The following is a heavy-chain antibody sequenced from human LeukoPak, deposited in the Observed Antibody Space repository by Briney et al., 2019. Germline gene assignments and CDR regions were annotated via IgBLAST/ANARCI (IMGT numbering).Heavy chain of an antibody. CDR2: IKSKTDGGTS. Sequence: GGSLRLSCATSGLTFTNAWMSWSRQAPGKGLEWVGRIKSKTDGGTSDYAAPVQGRFTISRDDSKNTLYLQMNSLKIEDTAVYYCATDPGEWEPIWGQGTMVTVSS. CDR1: GLTFTNAW. D-gene: IGHD1-26*01. CDR3: ATDPGEWEPI. V-gene: IGHV3-15*01. J-gene: IGHJ3*02.